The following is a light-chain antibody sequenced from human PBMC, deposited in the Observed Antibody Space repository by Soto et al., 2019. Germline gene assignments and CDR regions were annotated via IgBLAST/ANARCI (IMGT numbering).Light chain of an antibody. J-gene: IGKJ3*01. Sequence: DIQMTQSPSSVSASVGDTVTITCRASQDILSWLAWYQQKPGEAPRLLIYASSNLQSGVPSRFSGSRAGTYFTLTISSLQPEDFATYYCQQANTFPITFGPGTRLDIK. CDR2: ASS. CDR3: QQANTFPIT. V-gene: IGKV1-12*01. CDR1: QDILSW.